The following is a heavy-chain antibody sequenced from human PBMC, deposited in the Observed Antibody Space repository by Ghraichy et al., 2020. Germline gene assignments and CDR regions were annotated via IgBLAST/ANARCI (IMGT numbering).Heavy chain of an antibody. D-gene: IGHD6-13*01. CDR1: GDSVSSNSAA. CDR2: TYYRSKWYN. CDR3: ARVFVGSSWDYYYYYGMDV. Sequence: SQTLSLTCAISGDSVSSNSAAWNWIRQSPSRGLEWLGRTYYRSKWYNDYAVPVKSRITINPDTSKNQFSLQLNSVTPEDTAVYYCARVFVGSSWDYYYYYGMDVWGQGTTVTVSS. V-gene: IGHV6-1*01. J-gene: IGHJ6*02.